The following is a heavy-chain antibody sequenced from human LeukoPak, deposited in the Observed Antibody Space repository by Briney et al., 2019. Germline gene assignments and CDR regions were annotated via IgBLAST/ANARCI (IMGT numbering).Heavy chain of an antibody. Sequence: SETLSLTCTVSGGSVSSSTYYWGWIRQPPGKGLEWIGSIYYSGSTYYNPSLKSRVTISVGTSKNQFSLKLSSVTAADTAVYNCARTYYYDSSGPYYWGQGTLVTVSS. D-gene: IGHD3-22*01. V-gene: IGHV4-39*07. CDR2: IYYSGST. J-gene: IGHJ4*02. CDR1: GGSVSSSTYY. CDR3: ARTYYYDSSGPYY.